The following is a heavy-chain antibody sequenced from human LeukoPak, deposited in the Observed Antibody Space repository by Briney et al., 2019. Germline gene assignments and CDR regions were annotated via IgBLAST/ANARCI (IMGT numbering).Heavy chain of an antibody. D-gene: IGHD3-22*01. J-gene: IGHJ3*02. CDR2: ISYDGSNK. CDR3: ASTYYYDSSGYYYVALGAFDI. CDR1: GFTFSSYA. Sequence: GGSLRLSCAASGFTFSSYAMHWVRQAPGKGLEWVAVISYDGSNKYYADSVKGRFTISRDNSKNTLYLQMDSLRAEDTVVYYCASTYYYDSSGYYYVALGAFDIWGQGTMVTVSS. V-gene: IGHV3-30-3*01.